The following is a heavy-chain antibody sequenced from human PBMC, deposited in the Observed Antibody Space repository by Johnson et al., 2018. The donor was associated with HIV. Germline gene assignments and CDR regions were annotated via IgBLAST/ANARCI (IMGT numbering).Heavy chain of an antibody. CDR3: AKVHIPARWSAAFDI. CDR1: GFTFSSYG. J-gene: IGHJ3*02. D-gene: IGHD6-6*01. V-gene: IGHV3-30*18. Sequence: QVQLVESGGGVVQPGRSLRLSCAASGFTFSSYGIHWVRQAPGKGLEWVAVISYDVSNKYYADSVKGVFIIFRDNSKNTLYLQMSSLRTEDTAVYYCAKVHIPARWSAAFDIWGRGTLVTVSS. CDR2: ISYDVSNK.